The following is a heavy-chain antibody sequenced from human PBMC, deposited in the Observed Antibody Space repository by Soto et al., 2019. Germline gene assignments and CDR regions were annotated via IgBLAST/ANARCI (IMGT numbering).Heavy chain of an antibody. CDR1: GYTFTSYG. Sequence: ASVKVSCKASGYTFTSYGISWVRQAPGQGLEWMGWISAYNGNTNYAQKLQGRVTMTTDTSTSTAYMELRSLRSDDTAVYYCARDREFRFLEWLSPEPNWFDPWGQGTLVTVSS. D-gene: IGHD3-3*01. V-gene: IGHV1-18*01. J-gene: IGHJ5*02. CDR3: ARDREFRFLEWLSPEPNWFDP. CDR2: ISAYNGNT.